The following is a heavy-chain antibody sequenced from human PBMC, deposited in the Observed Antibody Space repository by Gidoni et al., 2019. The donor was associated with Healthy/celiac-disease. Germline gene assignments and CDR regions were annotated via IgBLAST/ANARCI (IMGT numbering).Heavy chain of an antibody. V-gene: IGHV3-23*01. CDR1: GFTFSSYA. CDR2: ISGSGGST. CDR3: AKELLGYSSGWFFFGY. J-gene: IGHJ4*02. Sequence: EVQLLESGGGLVQPGGSLRLSCAASGFTFSSYAMSWVRQAPGKGMEWVSAISGSGGSTYYADSVKGRFTISRDNSKNTLYLQMNSLRAEDTAVYYCAKELLGYSSGWFFFGYWGQGTLVTVSS. D-gene: IGHD6-19*01.